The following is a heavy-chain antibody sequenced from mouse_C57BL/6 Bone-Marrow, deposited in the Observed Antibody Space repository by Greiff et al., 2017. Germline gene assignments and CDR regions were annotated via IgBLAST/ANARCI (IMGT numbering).Heavy chain of an antibody. J-gene: IGHJ3*01. CDR1: GFSLTSYG. CDR2: IWSGGST. CDR3: ARNIYYDYRGGFAY. V-gene: IGHV2-2*01. D-gene: IGHD2-4*01. Sequence: QVQLQQSGPGLVQPSQSLSITCTVSGFSLTSYGVHWVRQSPGKGLEWLGVIWSGGSTDYNAAFISRLSISKDNSKSQVFFKMNSLQAADTAIYYCARNIYYDYRGGFAYWGQGTLVTVSA.